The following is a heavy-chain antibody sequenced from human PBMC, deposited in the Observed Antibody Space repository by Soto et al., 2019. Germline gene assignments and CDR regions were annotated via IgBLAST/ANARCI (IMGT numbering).Heavy chain of an antibody. CDR3: AKDRHVDTAMALSCWFDP. D-gene: IGHD5-18*01. Sequence: EVQLLESGGGLVQPGGSLRLSCAASGFTFSSYAMSWVRQAPGKGLEWVSAISGSGGSTYYTDSVKGRFTISRDNSKNTLYLQMNSLRAEDTAVYYCAKDRHVDTAMALSCWFDPWGQGTLVTVSS. J-gene: IGHJ5*02. CDR2: ISGSGGST. CDR1: GFTFSSYA. V-gene: IGHV3-23*01.